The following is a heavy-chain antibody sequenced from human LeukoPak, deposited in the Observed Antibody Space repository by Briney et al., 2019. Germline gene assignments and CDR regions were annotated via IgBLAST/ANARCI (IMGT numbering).Heavy chain of an antibody. CDR3: ARESWLQSHAFDI. CDR1: EFPLINYY. D-gene: IGHD5-24*01. J-gene: IGHJ3*02. V-gene: IGHV3-21*01. Sequence: GGSLRLSCTASEFPLINYYMSWIRQAPGKGLEWVSSISSSSSYIYYADSVKGRFTISRDNAKNSLYLQMNSLRAEDTAVYYCARESWLQSHAFDIWGQGTMVTVSS. CDR2: ISSSSSYI.